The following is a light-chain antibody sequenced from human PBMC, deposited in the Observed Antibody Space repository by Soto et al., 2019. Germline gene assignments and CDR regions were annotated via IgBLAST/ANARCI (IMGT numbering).Light chain of an antibody. CDR2: EXX. CDR3: SSYTSSSTLV. CDR1: SSDVGGYNY. V-gene: IGLV2-14*01. J-gene: IGLJ1*01. Sequence: QSALTQPASVSGSPGQSITISCTGTSSDVGGYNYVSWYQQHPGXAXXXXIYEXXXRXXXXXXXXXGXXXXXXXXXXXXGXQAEDEADYYCSSYTSSSTLVFGPGTKVTVL.